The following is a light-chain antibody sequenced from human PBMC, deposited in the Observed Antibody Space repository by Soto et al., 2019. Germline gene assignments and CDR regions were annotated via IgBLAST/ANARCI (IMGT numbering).Light chain of an antibody. CDR2: GAS. J-gene: IGKJ1*01. V-gene: IGKV3-15*01. CDR1: QSGSDN. Sequence: EIVMTQSPATLSVSPGERATLSCRASQSGSDNLAWYQQTAGQAPRLLIYGASHRASSIPARFSSSGSGTEFTLTISSLQSEDYEVYYCQRYNAWLRTFGQRTKVDFK. CDR3: QRYNAWLRT.